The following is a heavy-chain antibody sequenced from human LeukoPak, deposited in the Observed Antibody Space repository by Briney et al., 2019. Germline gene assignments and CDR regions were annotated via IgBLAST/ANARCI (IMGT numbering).Heavy chain of an antibody. D-gene: IGHD4-11*01. V-gene: IGHV3-30*02. CDR1: GFTFSSYG. J-gene: IGHJ4*02. Sequence: QPGGSLRLSCAASGFTFSSYGMHWVRQAPGKGLEWVAFIRYDGSNKYYADSVKGRFTISRDNSKNTLYLQMNSLRAEDTAVYYCARDPGHSNYINDYWGQGTLVTVSS. CDR2: IRYDGSNK. CDR3: ARDPGHSNYINDY.